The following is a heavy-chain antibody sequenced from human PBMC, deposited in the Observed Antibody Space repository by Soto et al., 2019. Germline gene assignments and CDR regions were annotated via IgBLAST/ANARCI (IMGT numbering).Heavy chain of an antibody. V-gene: IGHV1-46*01. D-gene: IGHD7-27*01. J-gene: IGHJ4*02. CDR3: ARALNWGLPLDS. Sequence: QVRLIQSGAEVKEPGAAVKVSCQASGYSFTTYYVHWVRQAPGQGVDCMGIINPTAGEATYAQKFQGRVTMTSDTSTSTAYMELSSLRSEDTAVYYCARALNWGLPLDSWGQGTLVTVSS. CDR2: INPTAGEA. CDR1: GYSFTTYY.